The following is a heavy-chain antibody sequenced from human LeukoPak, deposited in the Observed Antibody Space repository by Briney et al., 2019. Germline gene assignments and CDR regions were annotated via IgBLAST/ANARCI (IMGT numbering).Heavy chain of an antibody. CDR2: IYISGST. D-gene: IGHD5-18*01. CDR1: GSSISSYY. CDR3: ARVGLQLWIFDP. J-gene: IGHJ5*02. Sequence: SETLSLTCIVSGSSISSYYWNWIRQPAGKGLEWIGRIYISGSTNYNPSLKSRVTMSVDTSKNQLSLKLSSVTAADTAVYYCARVGLQLWIFDPWGQGTLVTVSS. V-gene: IGHV4-4*07.